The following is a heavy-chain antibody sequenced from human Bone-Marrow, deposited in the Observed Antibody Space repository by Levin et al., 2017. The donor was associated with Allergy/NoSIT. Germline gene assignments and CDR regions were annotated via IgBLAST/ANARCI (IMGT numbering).Heavy chain of an antibody. V-gene: IGHV3-74*01. CDR2: INRGGSST. CDR1: GFAFSNYW. Sequence: GGSLRLSCAASGFAFSNYWMHWVRQAPGKGLVWVSRINRGGSSTTYADSVKGRFTISRDNAKNTLYLQMNSLRAEDTAVYFCARDPFAYNFGSGSYLDYWGQGTLVSVSS. CDR3: ARDPFAYNFGSGSYLDY. D-gene: IGHD3-10*01. J-gene: IGHJ4*02.